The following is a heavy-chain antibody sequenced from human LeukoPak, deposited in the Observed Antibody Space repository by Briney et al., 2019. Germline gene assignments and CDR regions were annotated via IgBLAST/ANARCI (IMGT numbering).Heavy chain of an antibody. V-gene: IGHV3-53*01. CDR3: ASHDRRSFGEVIEPFDY. CDR2: IYSGGTA. CDR1: EFTVSNKY. D-gene: IGHD3-16*02. Sequence: GGSLRLSCAASEFTVSNKYISWVRQAPGKGLEWVSVIYSGGTAYYADSVKGRFTISRDNSKNTLYLQMNSLRAEDTAVYYCASHDRRSFGEVIEPFDYWGQGTLVTVSS. J-gene: IGHJ4*02.